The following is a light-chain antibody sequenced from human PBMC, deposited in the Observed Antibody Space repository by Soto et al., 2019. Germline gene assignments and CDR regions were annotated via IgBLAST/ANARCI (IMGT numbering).Light chain of an antibody. CDR2: DVS. CDR1: SSDVGGYKY. J-gene: IGLJ1*01. V-gene: IGLV2-14*01. CDR3: SSYTSSNTRA. Sequence: QSVLTQPASVSGSPGQSITISCTGTSSDVGGYKYVSWYQQYPDKAPKLMIFDVSNRPSGVSDRFYGSKSGNTASLTISGLQAEDEADYYCSSYTSSNTRAFGTGTKVTVL.